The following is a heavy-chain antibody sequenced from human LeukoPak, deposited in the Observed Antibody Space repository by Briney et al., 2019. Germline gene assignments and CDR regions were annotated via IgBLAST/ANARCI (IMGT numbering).Heavy chain of an antibody. D-gene: IGHD3-10*01. CDR3: ARDRDNYGSGDNWFDP. V-gene: IGHV1-18*01. J-gene: IGHJ5*02. CDR2: ISAYNGNT. Sequence: CGSEKVSCKTSGYTLTSYGISSVRHAPGQGLEWMAWISAYNGNTNYAQKFQGRVTMTTDTSTSTAYMELRSLGSDDTAMYYCARDRDNYGSGDNWFDPWGQGTLVTVSS. CDR1: GYTLTSYG.